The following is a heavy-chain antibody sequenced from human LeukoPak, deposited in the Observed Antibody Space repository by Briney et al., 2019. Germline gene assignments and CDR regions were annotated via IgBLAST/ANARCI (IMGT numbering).Heavy chain of an antibody. CDR2: IYHSGSP. CDR3: ARVNINNWHSCDY. Sequence: SETLSLTCAVSGGSISSNNWWGWVRQPPGKGLEWVGEIYHSGSPNYNPSLKSRVTISVDKSRNHLSLNLSSVTAADTAVYYCARVNINNWHSCDYWGQGTLVTVSS. V-gene: IGHV4-4*02. D-gene: IGHD1-1*01. CDR1: GGSISSNNW. J-gene: IGHJ4*02.